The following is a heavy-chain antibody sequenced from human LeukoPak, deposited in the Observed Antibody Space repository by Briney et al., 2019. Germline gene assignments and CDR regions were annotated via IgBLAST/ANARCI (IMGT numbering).Heavy chain of an antibody. CDR1: GGSISSSFYY. CDR2: INHSGST. Sequence: PSETLSLTCTVSGGSISSSFYYWSWIRQPPGKGLEWIGEINHSGSTNYNPSLKSRVTISVDTSKNQFSLKLSSVTAADTAVYYCARGAHSSSSNWFDPWGQGTLVTVSS. D-gene: IGHD6-6*01. V-gene: IGHV4-39*07. J-gene: IGHJ5*02. CDR3: ARGAHSSSSNWFDP.